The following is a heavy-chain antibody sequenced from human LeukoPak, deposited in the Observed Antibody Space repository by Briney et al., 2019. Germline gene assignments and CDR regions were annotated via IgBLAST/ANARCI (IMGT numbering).Heavy chain of an antibody. V-gene: IGHV3-74*03. J-gene: IGHJ4*02. D-gene: IGHD5-12*01. CDR1: GFTFSSYW. CDR3: AKDPYPKVDIVATTYFDY. Sequence: GGSLRLSCDVSGFTFSSYWMHWVRQAPGKGLVWVSGIGGDGTRTTYADSVKGRFTIARDNAKNTLSLEMNSLRAEDTAVYYCAKDPYPKVDIVATTYFDYWGQGTLVTVSS. CDR2: IGGDGTRT.